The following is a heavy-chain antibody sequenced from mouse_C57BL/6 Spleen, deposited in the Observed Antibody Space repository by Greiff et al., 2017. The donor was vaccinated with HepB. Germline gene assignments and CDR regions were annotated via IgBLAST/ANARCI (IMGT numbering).Heavy chain of an antibody. CDR1: GYTFTDYY. CDR2: IYPGSGNT. V-gene: IGHV1-76*01. D-gene: IGHD2-5*01. J-gene: IGHJ4*01. Sequence: QVQLQQSGAELVRPGASVKLSCKASGYTFTDYYINWVKQRPGQGLEWIARIYPGSGNTYYNEKFKGKATLTAEKSSSTAYMQLSSLTSEDSAVYFCAREGAYSNYDAMDYWGQGTSVTVSS. CDR3: AREGAYSNYDAMDY.